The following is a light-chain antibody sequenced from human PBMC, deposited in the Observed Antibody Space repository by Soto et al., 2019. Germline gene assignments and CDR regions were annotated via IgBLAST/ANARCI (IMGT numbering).Light chain of an antibody. Sequence: EIVLTQSPGTLSLSPGERATLSCRASQSVSSSYLSWYQQKPGQAPRLLIFDASNRATGIPARFSGSGSLTDFTLTISSLEPEDFALYFCQQHSNWPLTFGQGTRLEIK. V-gene: IGKV3D-20*02. CDR2: DAS. CDR3: QQHSNWPLT. CDR1: QSVSSSY. J-gene: IGKJ5*01.